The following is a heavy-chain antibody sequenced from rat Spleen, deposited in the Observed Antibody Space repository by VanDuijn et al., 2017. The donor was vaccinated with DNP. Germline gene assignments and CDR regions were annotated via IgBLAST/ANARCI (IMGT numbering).Heavy chain of an antibody. CDR2: IGYSGST. CDR1: GYSITSNF. CDR3: ARGDYGGYSHWFDY. Sequence: EVQLQESGPGLVKPSQSLSLTCSVTGYSITSNFWGWIRKFPGNRMEWIGHIGYSGSTTYNPSLKSRISITSDTSKNQFFLQVNSVISEDTATYYCARGDYGGYSHWFDYWGQGTLVTVSS. V-gene: IGHV3-1*01. D-gene: IGHD1-11*01. J-gene: IGHJ3*01.